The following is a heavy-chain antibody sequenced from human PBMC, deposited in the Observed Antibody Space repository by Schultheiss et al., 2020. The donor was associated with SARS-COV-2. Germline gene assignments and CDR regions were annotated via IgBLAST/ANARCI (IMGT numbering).Heavy chain of an antibody. V-gene: IGHV3-74*01. Sequence: GGSLRLSCAASGFTFSSYWMHWVRQAPGKGLVWVSRINSDGSSTSYADSVKGRFTISRDNSKNTLYLQMNSLRAEDTAVYYCARARDIVLVGGMDVWGQGTTVTVSS. J-gene: IGHJ6*02. D-gene: IGHD2-8*02. CDR3: ARARDIVLVGGMDV. CDR2: INSDGSST. CDR1: GFTFSSYW.